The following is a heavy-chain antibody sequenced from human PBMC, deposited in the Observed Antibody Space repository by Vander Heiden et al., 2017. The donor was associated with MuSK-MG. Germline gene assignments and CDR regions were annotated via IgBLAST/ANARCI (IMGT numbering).Heavy chain of an antibody. V-gene: IGHV4-39*02. CDR3: ARVDSVVVVAAFDY. Sequence: QLQLQESGPGLVKPSETLSLTCTVSGGSISSNSYFWGWIRQPPGKGLEWIGSIYYSGRTYYNPARKSRVTISVDTSKNHLSRKLSSVTAADTAVYYCARVDSVVVVAAFDYWCQGTMVTVSS. CDR1: GGSISSNSYF. D-gene: IGHD2-15*01. CDR2: IYYSGRT. J-gene: IGHJ4*02.